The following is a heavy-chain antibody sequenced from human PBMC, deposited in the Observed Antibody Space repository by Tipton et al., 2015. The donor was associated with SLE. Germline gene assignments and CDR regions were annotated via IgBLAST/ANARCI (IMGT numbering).Heavy chain of an antibody. CDR2: ISGSGGST. Sequence: SLRLSCAASGFTFSSCAMSWVRQAPGKGLEWVSAISGSGGSTYYADSVKGRFTISRDNSKNTLYLQMNSLRAEDTAVYYCAKDRTLLWFREFDYWGQGTLVTVSS. V-gene: IGHV3-23*01. CDR1: GFTFSSCA. J-gene: IGHJ4*02. D-gene: IGHD3-10*01. CDR3: AKDRTLLWFREFDY.